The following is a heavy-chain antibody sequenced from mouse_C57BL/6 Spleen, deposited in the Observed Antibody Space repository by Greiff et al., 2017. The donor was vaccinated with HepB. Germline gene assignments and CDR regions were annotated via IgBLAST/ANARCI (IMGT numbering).Heavy chain of an antibody. D-gene: IGHD5-2*01. CDR1: GFTFSDYG. CDR3: ARREYDYNAMDY. CDR2: ISSGSSTI. Sequence: EVKLEESGGGLVKPGGSLKLSCAASGFTFSDYGMHWVRQAPEKGLEWVAYISSGSSTIYYADTVKGRFTISRDNAKNTLFLQMTSLRSEDTAMYYCARREYDYNAMDYWGQGTSVTVSS. J-gene: IGHJ4*01. V-gene: IGHV5-17*01.